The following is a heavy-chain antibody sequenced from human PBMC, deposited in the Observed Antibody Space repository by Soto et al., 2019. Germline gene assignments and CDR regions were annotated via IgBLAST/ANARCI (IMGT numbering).Heavy chain of an antibody. J-gene: IGHJ4*02. CDR1: GYTFTTYW. CDR2: IDPSDSYT. V-gene: IGHV5-10-1*01. CDR3: ARQSTYPSSWLNSLDF. Sequence: GRSLKISCKGSGYTFTTYWINWVRQMPGKGLEWMGRIDPSDSYTSYSPSFLGRVTISADKSISTAYLQWTSLEASDTAVYYCARQSTYPSSWLNSLDFWGLGTLVTVS. D-gene: IGHD6-13*01.